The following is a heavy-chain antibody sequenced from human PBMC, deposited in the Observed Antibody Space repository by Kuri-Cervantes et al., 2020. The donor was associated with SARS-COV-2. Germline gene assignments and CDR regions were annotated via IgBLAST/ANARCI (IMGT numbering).Heavy chain of an antibody. CDR1: RFTFSSYA. CDR2: ISFDGNYK. D-gene: IGHD3-3*01. Sequence: GGSLRLSCAASRFTFSSYAMHWVRQPPGKGLEWVAVISFDGNYKYYADSVKGRFTISRDNSKNTLYLQMNSLRAEDTAVYYCASEWVLYYSYFDYWGQGTLVTVSS. CDR3: ASEWVLYYSYFDY. V-gene: IGHV3-30-3*01. J-gene: IGHJ4*02.